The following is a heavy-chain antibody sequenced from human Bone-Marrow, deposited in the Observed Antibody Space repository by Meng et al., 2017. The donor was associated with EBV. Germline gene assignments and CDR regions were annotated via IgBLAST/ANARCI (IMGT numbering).Heavy chain of an antibody. CDR3: ARDVYASGTYRTDP. V-gene: IGHV1-8*01. J-gene: IGHJ5*02. CDR1: GYTFTRYD. D-gene: IGHD3-10*01. Sequence: LVESGAGVQKPGASVKVSCKASGYTFTRYDINWVRQATGQGLEWMGWMDPNSGNTGFAQKFQGRVTMTRNTSISTAYMELSALTSEDTAVYYCARDVYASGTYRTDPWGQGTLVTVSS. CDR2: MDPNSGNT.